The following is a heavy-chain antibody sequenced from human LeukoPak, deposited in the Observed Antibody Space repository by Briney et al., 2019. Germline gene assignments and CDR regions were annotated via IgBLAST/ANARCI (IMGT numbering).Heavy chain of an antibody. Sequence: GGSLRLSCAASGLTFSSYGMHWVRQAPGKGLEWVSSIDSSGGYMFYADSVKGRFIISRDNAKDSLYLQMNSLRVEDTAVYYCLRGDRRDYWGQGTLVTVSS. CDR3: LRGDRRDY. J-gene: IGHJ4*02. CDR2: IDSSGGYM. CDR1: GLTFSSYG. V-gene: IGHV3-21*06.